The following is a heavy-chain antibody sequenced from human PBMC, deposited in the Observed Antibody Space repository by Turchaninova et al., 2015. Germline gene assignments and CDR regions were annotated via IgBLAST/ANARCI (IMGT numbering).Heavy chain of an antibody. CDR2: ISYDGSTK. V-gene: IGHV3-30*01. J-gene: IGHJ4*02. Sequence: HSVNFLRFSCGSSLYGFSCYAMHWVRRAPGKGLEWVAAISYDGSTKYYADSVKGRFSISRDNSKDTLYLQMDSLRPEDTAVYFCARDFEEYSSNWYARSLDHWGQGTLVTVSS. D-gene: IGHD6-13*01. CDR3: ARDFEEYSSNWYARSLDH. CDR1: LYGFSCYA.